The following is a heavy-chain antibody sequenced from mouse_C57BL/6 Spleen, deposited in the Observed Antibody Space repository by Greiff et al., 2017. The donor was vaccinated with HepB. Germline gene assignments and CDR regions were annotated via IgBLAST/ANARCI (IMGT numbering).Heavy chain of an antibody. CDR1: GFTFSSYG. CDR3: ARPGSGYWYFDV. V-gene: IGHV5-6*01. CDR2: ISSGGSYT. Sequence: EVKLVESGGDLVKPGGSLKLSCAASGFTFSSYGMSWVRQTPDKRLEWVATISSGGSYTYYPDSVKGRFTISRDNAKNTLYLQMSSLKSEDTAMYYCARPGSGYWYFDVWGTGTTVTVSS. J-gene: IGHJ1*03.